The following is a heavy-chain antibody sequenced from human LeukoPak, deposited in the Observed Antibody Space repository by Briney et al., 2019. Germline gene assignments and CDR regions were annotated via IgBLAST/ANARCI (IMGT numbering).Heavy chain of an antibody. Sequence: GGSLRLSCAASGFTFSDYYMSWIRQAPGKGLEWVSYISSSGSTIYYADSVKGRFTISRDNAKNSLYLQMNSLRAEDTAVYYCARGTTVYDFWSGYLDYWGQGTLVTVSS. J-gene: IGHJ4*02. CDR1: GFTFSDYY. V-gene: IGHV3-11*01. D-gene: IGHD3-3*01. CDR3: ARGTTVYDFWSGYLDY. CDR2: ISSSGSTI.